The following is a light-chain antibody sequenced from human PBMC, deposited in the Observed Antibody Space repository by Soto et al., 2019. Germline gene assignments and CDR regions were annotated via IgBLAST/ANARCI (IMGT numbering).Light chain of an antibody. Sequence: QSALTQPRSVSGSPGQSVTISCTGTSSDVGGYNYVSWYQQHPGKAPKLMIYDVSKRPSGVPDRFSGSKSGNTASLTISGLQDEDEYYYYCCSYAGSYSVVFGTGTKLTVL. CDR2: DVS. J-gene: IGLJ1*01. CDR3: CSYAGSYSVV. CDR1: SSDVGGYNY. V-gene: IGLV2-11*01.